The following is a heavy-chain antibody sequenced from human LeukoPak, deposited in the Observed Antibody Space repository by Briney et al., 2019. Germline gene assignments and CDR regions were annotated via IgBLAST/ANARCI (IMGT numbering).Heavy chain of an antibody. CDR1: GFTFSDFP. V-gene: IGHV3-23*01. CDR3: AKDLPGYCSSTSCPGTFDY. D-gene: IGHD2-2*01. CDR2: ITGSGDNT. J-gene: IGHJ4*02. Sequence: GGSLRLSCAASGFTFSDFPMSWVRQAPGKGLEWVSAITGSGDNTYYADSVKGRFTISRDNSKNTLYLQMNSLRAEDTAVYYCAKDLPGYCSSTSCPGTFDYWGQGTLVTVSS.